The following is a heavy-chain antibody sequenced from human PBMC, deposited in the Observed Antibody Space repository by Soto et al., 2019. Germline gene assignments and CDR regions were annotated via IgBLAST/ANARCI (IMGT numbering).Heavy chain of an antibody. J-gene: IGHJ4*02. V-gene: IGHV4-34*01. CDR3: ARPSVPWPSIAVAGPLDY. Sequence: SETLSLTCAVYGGSFSGYYWSWIRQPPGKGLEWIGEINHSGSTNYNPSLKSRVTISVDTSKNQFSLKLSSVTAADTAVYYCARPSVPWPSIAVAGPLDYWGQGTLVTVSS. CDR2: INHSGST. D-gene: IGHD6-19*01. CDR1: GGSFSGYY.